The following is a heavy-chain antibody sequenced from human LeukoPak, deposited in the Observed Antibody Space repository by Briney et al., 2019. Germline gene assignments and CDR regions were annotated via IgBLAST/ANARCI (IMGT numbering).Heavy chain of an antibody. D-gene: IGHD2-15*01. CDR2: ISYSGST. V-gene: IGHV4-59*01. J-gene: IGHJ5*02. CDR1: GASISSSY. CDR3: ARDSVFATNWFDP. Sequence: SETLSLTCTVSGASISSSYWNWIRQPPGKGLEWIGYISYSGSTNYNPSLQCRVTISIDTSKNHFSLKLRSVTAADTAVYFCARDSVFATNWFDPWGQGTLVTVSS.